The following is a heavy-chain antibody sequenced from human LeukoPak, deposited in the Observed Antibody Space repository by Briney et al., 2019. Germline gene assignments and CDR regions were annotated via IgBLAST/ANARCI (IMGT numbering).Heavy chain of an antibody. CDR1: GFTFSSFA. Sequence: GGSLRLSCAASGFTFSSFAMNWVRQAPGQGLEWVSAIGGSGGTTYYADSVKGRFTILRDNSKNTLYLQMNSLRAEDTALYYCARELDAFDIWGQGTVVTVSS. V-gene: IGHV3-23*01. CDR2: IGGSGGTT. J-gene: IGHJ3*02. CDR3: ARELDAFDI.